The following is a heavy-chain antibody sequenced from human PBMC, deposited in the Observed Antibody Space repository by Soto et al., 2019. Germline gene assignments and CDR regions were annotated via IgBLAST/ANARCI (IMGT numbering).Heavy chain of an antibody. J-gene: IGHJ5*02. D-gene: IGHD3-10*01. CDR1: GGSISSGGYS. CDR2: IYHSGST. Sequence: LSLTCAVSGGSISSGGYSWSWIRQPPGKGLEWIGYIYHSGSTYYNPSLKSRVTISVDRSKNQFSLKLSSVTAADTAVYYCARDYYGSGSSRFDPWGPGTLVTVSS. CDR3: ARDYYGSGSSRFDP. V-gene: IGHV4-30-2*01.